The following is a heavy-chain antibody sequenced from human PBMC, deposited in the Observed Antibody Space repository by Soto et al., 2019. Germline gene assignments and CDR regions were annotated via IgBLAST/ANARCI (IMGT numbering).Heavy chain of an antibody. CDR2: IHPGDSDT. V-gene: IGHV5-51*01. Sequence: EVQLVQSGAEVKKPGESLKISCKGSGYSFTSYWIGWVRQMPGEGLEWMGIIHPGDSDTKYSPSFQGQVTISADKSITTAYLQWSSLKASDTAMYYCVIADSYGTSGWYLGVFHDWGQGTLVTVSS. D-gene: IGHD6-19*01. CDR3: VIADSYGTSGWYLGVFHD. CDR1: GYSFTSYW. J-gene: IGHJ4*02.